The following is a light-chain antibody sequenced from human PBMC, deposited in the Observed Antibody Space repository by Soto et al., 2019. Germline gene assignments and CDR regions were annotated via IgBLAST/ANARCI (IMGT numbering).Light chain of an antibody. CDR1: QSVGSN. V-gene: IGKV3-15*01. Sequence: IVVTQSPGTLSLSPGDRATLSCRTSQSVGSNLAWYQQKPGQAPRLLIYGASTRVTGIPARFSGSGSGTEFTLTISSLQSEDFAVYHCQQYYNWWTFGQGTKVDIK. J-gene: IGKJ1*01. CDR2: GAS. CDR3: QQYYNWWT.